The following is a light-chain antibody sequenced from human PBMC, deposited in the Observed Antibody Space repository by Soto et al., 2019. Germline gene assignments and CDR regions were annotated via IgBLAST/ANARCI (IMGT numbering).Light chain of an antibody. CDR2: KTD. V-gene: IGLV1-47*01. Sequence: QSVLTQTPSASGTPGQSVTMSCSGNRTNIAVSYVYWYQQFTGRAPKLVILKTDQRPAGVPDRFSGSKSDTSASLTIGGLRHEDEADYYCAAYDVSLNVHVFGFGTKLTVL. CDR1: RTNIAVSY. J-gene: IGLJ1*01. CDR3: AAYDVSLNVHV.